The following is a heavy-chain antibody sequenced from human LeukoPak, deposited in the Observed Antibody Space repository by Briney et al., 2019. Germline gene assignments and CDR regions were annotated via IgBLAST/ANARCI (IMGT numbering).Heavy chain of an antibody. CDR2: ISAYNGNT. J-gene: IGHJ4*02. D-gene: IGHD2-2*01. Sequence: ASVKVSCKASGYTFTSYGISWVRQAPGQGLEWMGWISAYNGNTNYAQKLQGRVTMTTDTSTSTAYMELRSLRSDDTAVYYCARALKYCSSTSCLPVYYFDYWGQGTLVTVSS. CDR3: ARALKYCSSTSCLPVYYFDY. V-gene: IGHV1-18*01. CDR1: GYTFTSYG.